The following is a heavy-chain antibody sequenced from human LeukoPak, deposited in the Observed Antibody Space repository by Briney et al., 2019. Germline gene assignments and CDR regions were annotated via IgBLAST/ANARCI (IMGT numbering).Heavy chain of an antibody. V-gene: IGHV4-59*01. Sequence: RPSETLSLTCTVSGGSIRSYYWSWIRQPPGKGLEWIGYIYYSGSTNSNPSLKSRVTISVDTSKNQFSLKVSSVTAADTAAYYCARALIPGYCSGGTCSYFDYWGQGTLVTVSS. CDR1: GGSIRSYY. CDR3: ARALIPGYCSGGTCSYFDY. J-gene: IGHJ4*02. CDR2: IYYSGST. D-gene: IGHD2-15*01.